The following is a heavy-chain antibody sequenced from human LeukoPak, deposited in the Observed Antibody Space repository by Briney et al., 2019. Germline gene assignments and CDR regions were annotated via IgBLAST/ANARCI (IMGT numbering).Heavy chain of an antibody. CDR2: ISSSSSYI. D-gene: IGHD3-10*01. V-gene: IGHV3-21*01. Sequence: PGGSLRLSCAAFGFAFSSYSMHWVRQAPGKGLEWVSSISSSSSYIYYADSVKGRFTISRDNAKNSLYLQMNSLRAEDTAVYYCARARSRFGELLGMWGQGTMVTVSS. J-gene: IGHJ3*02. CDR1: GFAFSSYS. CDR3: ARARSRFGELLGM.